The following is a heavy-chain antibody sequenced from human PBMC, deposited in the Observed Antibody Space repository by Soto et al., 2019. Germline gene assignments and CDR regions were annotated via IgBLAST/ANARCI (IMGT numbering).Heavy chain of an antibody. V-gene: IGHV3-33*01. CDR1: GFTFSSYG. CDR2: IWYVGSNK. CDR3: ASSASPDAY. Sequence: GGSLRLSCAASGFTFSSYGMHWVRQAPGKGLEWVAVIWYVGSNKYYADSVKGRFTISRDNAKNSLFLQMNSLRAEDTAVYYCASSASPDAYWGQGTLVTVSS. J-gene: IGHJ4*02. D-gene: IGHD1-26*01.